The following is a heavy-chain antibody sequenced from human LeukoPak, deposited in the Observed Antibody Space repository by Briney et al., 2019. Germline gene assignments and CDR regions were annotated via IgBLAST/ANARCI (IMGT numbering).Heavy chain of an antibody. D-gene: IGHD2-21*01. V-gene: IGHV4-39*07. CDR2: IYSSGST. J-gene: IGHJ6*03. CDR3: ARVHPPLFPRYYYYYMDV. Sequence: PSETLSLTCNVSGVSISSSSYYWGWIRQPPGKGLEWIGSIYSSGSTNYNPSLKSRVTISVDTSKNQFSLKLSSVTAADTAVYYCARVHPPLFPRYYYYYMDVWGRGTTVTVSS. CDR1: GVSISSSSYY.